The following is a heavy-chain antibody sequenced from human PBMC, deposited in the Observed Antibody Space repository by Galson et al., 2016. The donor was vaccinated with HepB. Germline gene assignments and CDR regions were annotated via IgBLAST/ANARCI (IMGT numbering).Heavy chain of an antibody. Sequence: SETLSLTCTVSGGSISLYYWSWIRQPPGKGLEWIGYIYYSGSTNYKSSLKSRVTISVDTSKNQFSLKLSSVTAADTAVYYCARDTPYESSGWDYAPHFFDYWGQGTLVTVSS. CDR3: ARDTPYESSGWDYAPHFFDY. CDR2: IYYSGST. V-gene: IGHV4-59*01. J-gene: IGHJ4*02. CDR1: GGSISLYY. D-gene: IGHD3-22*01.